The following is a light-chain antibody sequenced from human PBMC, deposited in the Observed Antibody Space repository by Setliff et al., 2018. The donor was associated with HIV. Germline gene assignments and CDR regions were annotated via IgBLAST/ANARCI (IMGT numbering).Light chain of an antibody. CDR1: QSISSSY. CDR3: QVYGRSLWT. V-gene: IGKV3-20*01. Sequence: EIVLTQSPGTLSLSPGERVTLSCRASQSISSSYLAWYQQRPGQAPRLLIYGASNRASGIPNRFSGSGSGTDFTLTISRLEPEDLAVYYCQVYGRSLWTFGQGTKVDIK. J-gene: IGKJ1*01. CDR2: GAS.